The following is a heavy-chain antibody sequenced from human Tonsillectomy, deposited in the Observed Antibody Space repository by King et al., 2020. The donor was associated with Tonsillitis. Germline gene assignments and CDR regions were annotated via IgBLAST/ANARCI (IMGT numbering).Heavy chain of an antibody. CDR1: GFTFSSYE. J-gene: IGHJ4*02. CDR3: ARGSRTVAAAGLGVGY. CDR2: ISSSGSTI. D-gene: IGHD6-13*01. Sequence: VQLVESGGGLVQPGGSLRLSCAASGFTFSSYEMNWVRQAPGKGLEWVSYISSSGSTIYYADSVKGLFTISSDNAKNSLYLQMNSLRAEDTAVYYCARGSRTVAAAGLGVGYWGQGTLVTVSS. V-gene: IGHV3-48*03.